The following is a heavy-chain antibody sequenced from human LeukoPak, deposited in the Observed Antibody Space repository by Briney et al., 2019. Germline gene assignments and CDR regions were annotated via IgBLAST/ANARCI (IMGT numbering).Heavy chain of an antibody. V-gene: IGHV4-59*08. J-gene: IGHJ5*02. CDR2: IYYSGST. CDR3: AGSSWYSSWFDP. Sequence: SETLSLTCTVSGGSISRYYWSWIRQPPGKGLEWIGYIYYSGSTHYSPSLKSRVTISVDTSKNQFSLKLSSVTAADTAVYYCAGSSWYSSWFDPWGQGTLVTVSS. CDR1: GGSISRYY. D-gene: IGHD6-13*01.